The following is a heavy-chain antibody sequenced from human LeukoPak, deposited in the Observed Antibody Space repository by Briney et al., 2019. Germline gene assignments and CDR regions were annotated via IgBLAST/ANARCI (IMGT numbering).Heavy chain of an antibody. CDR2: INPSGGST. J-gene: IGHJ3*02. CDR3: ASPALDNHDAFDI. CDR1: GYTFTSYG. D-gene: IGHD1-14*01. Sequence: ASVKVSCKASGYTFTSYGISWVRQAPGQGLEWMGIINPSGGSTSYAQKFQGRVTMTRDTSTSTVYMELSSLRSEDTAVYYCASPALDNHDAFDIWGQGTMVTVSS. V-gene: IGHV1-46*01.